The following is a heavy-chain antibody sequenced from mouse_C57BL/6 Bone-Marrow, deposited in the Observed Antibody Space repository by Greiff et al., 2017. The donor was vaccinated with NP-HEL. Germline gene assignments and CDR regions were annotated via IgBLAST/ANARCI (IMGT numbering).Heavy chain of an antibody. V-gene: IGHV5-15*01. Sequence: EVQGVESGGGLVQPGGSLKLSCAASGFTFSDYGMAWVRQAPRKGPEWVAFISNLAYSIYYADTVTGRFTISRENAKNTLYLEMSSLRSEDTAMYYCARAELYDYDAMDYWGQGTSVTVSS. CDR3: ARAELYDYDAMDY. CDR2: ISNLAYSI. D-gene: IGHD2-3*01. CDR1: GFTFSDYG. J-gene: IGHJ4*01.